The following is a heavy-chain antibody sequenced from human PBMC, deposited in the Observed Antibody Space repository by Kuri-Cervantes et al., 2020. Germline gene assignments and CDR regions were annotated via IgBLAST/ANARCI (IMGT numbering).Heavy chain of an antibody. V-gene: IGHV4-30-2*01. CDR2: IYHSGST. CDR3: VRLIGVGAVAGRGYYYYGMDV. CDR1: GGSISSGGYS. D-gene: IGHD6-19*01. Sequence: LRLSCAVSGGSISSGGYSWSWIRQPPGKGLEWIGYIYHSGSTYYNPSLKSRVTISVDTSKNQFSLRLSSVTAADTAVYYCVRLIGVGAVAGRGYYYYGMDVWGQGTTVTVSS. J-gene: IGHJ6*02.